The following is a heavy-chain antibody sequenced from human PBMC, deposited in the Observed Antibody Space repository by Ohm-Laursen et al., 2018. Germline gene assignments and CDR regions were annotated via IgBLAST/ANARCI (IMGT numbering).Heavy chain of an antibody. CDR3: TSSYDPRVY. CDR2: IRNKANSYAT. J-gene: IGHJ4*02. Sequence: SLRLSCAASGFTFSGSTMHWVRQASGKGPEWVGRIRNKANSYATTYAASVKGRFTISRDDSKSTAFLQMNSLKTEDTAVYYCTSSYDPRVYWGQGTLVTISS. D-gene: IGHD2-8*01. CDR1: GFTFSGST. V-gene: IGHV3-73*01.